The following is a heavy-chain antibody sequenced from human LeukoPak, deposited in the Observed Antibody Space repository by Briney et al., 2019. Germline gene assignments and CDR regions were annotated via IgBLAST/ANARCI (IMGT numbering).Heavy chain of an antibody. CDR2: IIPILGIA. Sequence: SVNVSCKASGYTFTSYGISWVRQAPGQGLEWMGRIIPILGIANYAQKFQGRVTITADKSTSTAYMELSSLRSEDTAVYYCARVGRGSGTPWYYYYMDVWGKGTTVTVSS. D-gene: IGHD3-10*01. CDR3: ARVGRGSGTPWYYYYMDV. V-gene: IGHV1-69*04. CDR1: GYTFTSYG. J-gene: IGHJ6*03.